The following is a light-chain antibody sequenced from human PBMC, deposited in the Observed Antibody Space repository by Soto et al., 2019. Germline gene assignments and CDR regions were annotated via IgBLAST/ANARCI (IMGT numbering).Light chain of an antibody. CDR3: SSYSRRSTYV. CDR2: DVS. Sequence: QSVLTQPASVSGSPGQSITISCTGTSGDVGGYNYVSWYQQHPGKAPKLIIYDVSYRPSGVSNRFSGSKSGNTASLTISGLQAEDEADYFCSSYSRRSTYVFGTGTKVT. CDR1: SGDVGGYNY. V-gene: IGLV2-14*03. J-gene: IGLJ1*01.